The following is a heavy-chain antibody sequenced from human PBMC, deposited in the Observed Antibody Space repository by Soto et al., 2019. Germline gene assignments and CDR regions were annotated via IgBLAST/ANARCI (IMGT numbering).Heavy chain of an antibody. CDR1: VFTFSSYS. D-gene: IGHD1-26*01. CDR2: ISYDGSNK. J-gene: IGHJ6*02. Sequence: GALIISGAASVFTFSSYSMHWVRQAPGKGLEWVAVISYDGSNKYYADSVKGRFTISRDNSKNTLYLQMNSLRAEDTAVYYCARDTQLGDYYYYYGMDVWGQGTTVTVSS. V-gene: IGHV3-30-3*01. CDR3: ARDTQLGDYYYYYGMDV.